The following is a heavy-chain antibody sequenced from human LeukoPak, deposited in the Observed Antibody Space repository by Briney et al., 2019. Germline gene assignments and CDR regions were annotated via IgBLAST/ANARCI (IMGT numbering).Heavy chain of an antibody. CDR2: ISYDGSNK. D-gene: IGHD3-10*01. J-gene: IGHJ3*02. CDR3: ARATYYYGSGSAKTPLDAFDI. V-gene: IGHV3-30*04. Sequence: PGGSLRLSCAASGFTFSSYAMHWVRQAPGKGLEWVAVISYDGSNKYYADSVKGRFTISRDNSKNTLYLQMNSLRAEDTAVYYCARATYYYGSGSAKTPLDAFDIWGQGTMVTVSS. CDR1: GFTFSSYA.